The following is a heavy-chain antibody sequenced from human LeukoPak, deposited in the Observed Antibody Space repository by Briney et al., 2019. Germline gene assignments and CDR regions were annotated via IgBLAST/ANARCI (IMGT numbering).Heavy chain of an antibody. V-gene: IGHV3-73*01. CDR2: IRSKTYNYAT. CDR3: VRHAASGGSGVDH. CDR1: GFTFSGSA. D-gene: IGHD3-10*01. J-gene: IGHJ4*02. Sequence: PRGSLRLSCAASGFTFSGSAMHWVRQASGKGLEWVGRIRSKTYNYATAYAASPKDRFTISRDDSKNTAYLQMNSLKTEDTAVYYCVRHAASGGSGVDHWGQGTLVTVSS.